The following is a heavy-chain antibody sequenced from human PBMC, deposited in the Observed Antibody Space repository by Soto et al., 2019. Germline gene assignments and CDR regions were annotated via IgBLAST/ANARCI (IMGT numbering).Heavy chain of an antibody. CDR2: IYSGCST. Sequence: GGSLRLSCAASGFTVSNNYMSWVRQAPGKGLEWVSVIYSGCSTYYADSVKGRFTISRDNSKNTLYLQMNSLRAEDTAIYYCASQFMVRGVINFDYWGQGTLVTVS. V-gene: IGHV3-66*04. CDR3: ASQFMVRGVINFDY. J-gene: IGHJ4*02. CDR1: GFTVSNNY. D-gene: IGHD3-10*01.